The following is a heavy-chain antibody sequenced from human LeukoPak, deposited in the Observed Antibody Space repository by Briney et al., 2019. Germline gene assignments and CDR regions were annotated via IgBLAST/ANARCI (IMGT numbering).Heavy chain of an antibody. CDR3: ARSSLGGSGSYFSYYYYMDV. Sequence: SETLSLTCTVSGGSTSSYYWSWIRQPAGKGLEWIGRIYTSGSTNYNPSLKSRVTMSVDTSKNQFSLKLSSVTAADTAVYYCARSSLGGSGSYFSYYYYMDVWGKGTTVTISS. D-gene: IGHD3-10*01. CDR1: GGSTSSYY. V-gene: IGHV4-4*07. J-gene: IGHJ6*03. CDR2: IYTSGST.